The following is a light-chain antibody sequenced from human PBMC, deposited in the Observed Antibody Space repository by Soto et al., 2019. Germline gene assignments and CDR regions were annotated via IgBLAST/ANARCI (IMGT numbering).Light chain of an antibody. CDR3: QQINSYPLS. CDR1: QGISSY. CDR2: AAS. J-gene: IGKJ4*01. V-gene: IGKV1-9*01. Sequence: DIPLTQSPSFLSASVGDRVTITCRASQGISSYLAWYQQRPGKAPKLLIYAASTLQSGVTSRFSGSGSGTEFTLTISSLQPEDFATYYCQQINSYPLSFGGGTKMEIK.